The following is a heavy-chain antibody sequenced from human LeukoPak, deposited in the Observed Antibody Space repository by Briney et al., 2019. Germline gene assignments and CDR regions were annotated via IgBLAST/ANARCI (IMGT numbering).Heavy chain of an antibody. Sequence: SETLSLTCTVSGGSISGKYWSWIRQTPGKGLEWVGYIYYSGTTKYNPSLKSRVTISVDTSKNQFSLKLSSVTAADTAVYYCARGGYGSGWDYMDVWGKGTTVTVSS. J-gene: IGHJ6*03. CDR1: GGSISGKY. CDR3: ARGGYGSGWDYMDV. V-gene: IGHV4-59*12. CDR2: IYYSGTT. D-gene: IGHD3-10*01.